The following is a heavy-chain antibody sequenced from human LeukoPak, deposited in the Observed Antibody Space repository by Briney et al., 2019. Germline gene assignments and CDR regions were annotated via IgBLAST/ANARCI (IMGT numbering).Heavy chain of an antibody. CDR1: GCTVSNNY. CDR3: ARGHDYGDYTLDY. Sequence: GGSLRLSCAASGCTVSNNYMSWVRQAPGKGLEWVSVIYSGGSTYYADSVKGRFTISRDNSKNTLYPQMNSLRAEDTAVYYCARGHDYGDYTLDYWGQGTLVTVSS. CDR2: IYSGGST. J-gene: IGHJ4*02. D-gene: IGHD4-17*01. V-gene: IGHV3-53*05.